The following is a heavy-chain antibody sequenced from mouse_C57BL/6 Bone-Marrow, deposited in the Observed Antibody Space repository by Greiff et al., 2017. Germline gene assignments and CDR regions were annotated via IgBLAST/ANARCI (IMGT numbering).Heavy chain of an antibody. CDR1: EYEFPSHD. CDR3: ARHGTAQANYAMDY. J-gene: IGHJ4*01. V-gene: IGHV5-2*01. CDR2: INSDGGST. Sequence: EVQLVESGGGLVQPGESLKLSCESNEYEFPSHDMSWVRKTPEKRLELVAAINSDGGSTYYPDTMARRFIISRDNTKKTRYLQMSSLRSEDTALYYSARHGTAQANYAMDYWGQGTSVTVSS. D-gene: IGHD3-2*02.